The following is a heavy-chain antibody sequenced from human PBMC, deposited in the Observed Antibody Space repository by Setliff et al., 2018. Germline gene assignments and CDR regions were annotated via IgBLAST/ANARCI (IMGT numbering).Heavy chain of an antibody. J-gene: IGHJ4*02. CDR2: ISYDGINK. Sequence: GGSLRLSCAASGITFSSYAMHWVRQAPGKGLEWVAVISYDGINKYYADSVKGRFTISRDDSKKTLYLQMNSLRAEDTAVYYCAKRGDSSSWLEYWGQGTLVTVSS. D-gene: IGHD6-13*01. CDR3: AKRGDSSSWLEY. CDR1: GITFSSYA. V-gene: IGHV3-30*01.